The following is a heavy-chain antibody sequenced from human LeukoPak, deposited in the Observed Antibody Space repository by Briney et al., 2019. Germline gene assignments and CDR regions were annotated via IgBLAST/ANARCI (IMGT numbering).Heavy chain of an antibody. Sequence: GGSLRLSCAASGFTFSDYYMSWIRQAPGKGLEWVSYISSSSSYTNYADSVKGRFTISRDNAKNSLYLQMNSLRADDTAVYYCATPPSTVPRGKFDYWGQGTLVTVSS. V-gene: IGHV3-11*06. CDR1: GFTFSDYY. CDR3: ATPPSTVPRGKFDY. J-gene: IGHJ4*02. D-gene: IGHD4-17*01. CDR2: ISSSSSYT.